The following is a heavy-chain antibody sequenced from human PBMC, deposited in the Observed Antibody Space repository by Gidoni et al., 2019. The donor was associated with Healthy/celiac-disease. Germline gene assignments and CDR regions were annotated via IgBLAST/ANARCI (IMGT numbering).Heavy chain of an antibody. CDR1: GYTFTSYG. J-gene: IGHJ4*02. CDR2: NSAYNGNT. D-gene: IGHD3-10*01. V-gene: IGHV1-18*01. CDR3: ARDRSPKYYYGSGSYED. Sequence: QVQLVQSGAEVKKPGASVKVSCQAYGYTFTSYGISWVRQAPGQGLEWMGWNSAYNGNTNYAQKLQGRVTMTTDTSTSTAYMELRSLRSDDTAVYYCARDRSPKYYYGSGSYEDWGQGTLVTVSS.